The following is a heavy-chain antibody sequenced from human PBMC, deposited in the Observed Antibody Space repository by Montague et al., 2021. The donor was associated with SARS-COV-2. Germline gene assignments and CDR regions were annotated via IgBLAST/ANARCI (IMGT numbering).Heavy chain of an antibody. CDR2: IYYSGST. J-gene: IGHJ3*02. Sequence: TLSLTCTVSGGSISSGGYYWSWIRQHPGKGLEWIGYIYYSGSTYYNPSLKSRVTISVDTSKSQFSLKLSSVTAADTAVYYCARDRYSGYVLDAFDIWGQGTMVTVSS. D-gene: IGHD5-12*01. V-gene: IGHV4-31*03. CDR1: GGSISSGGYY. CDR3: ARDRYSGYVLDAFDI.